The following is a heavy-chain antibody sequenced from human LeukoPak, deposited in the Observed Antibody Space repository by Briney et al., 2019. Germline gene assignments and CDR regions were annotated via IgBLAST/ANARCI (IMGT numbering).Heavy chain of an antibody. D-gene: IGHD6-19*01. CDR1: GGSFSGYY. Sequence: PSETLSLTCAVYGGSFSGYYWSWIRQPPGKGLEWIGEINHSGSTNYNPSLKSRVTISVDTSKNQFSLKLSSATAADTAVYYCARTPWLVPNYFDYWGQGTLVTVSS. CDR3: ARTPWLVPNYFDY. CDR2: INHSGST. J-gene: IGHJ4*02. V-gene: IGHV4-34*01.